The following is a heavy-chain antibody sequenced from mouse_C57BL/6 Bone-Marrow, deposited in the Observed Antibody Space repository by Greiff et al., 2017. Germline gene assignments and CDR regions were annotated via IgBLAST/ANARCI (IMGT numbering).Heavy chain of an antibody. D-gene: IGHD2-4*01. J-gene: IGHJ3*01. CDR3: ARGVYYDYEGGFAY. V-gene: IGHV5-17*01. Sequence: EVHLVESGGGLVKPGGSLKLSCAASGFTFSDYGMHWVRQAPEKGLEWVAYISSGSSTIYYADTVKGRFTISRDNAKNTLFLQMTSLRSEDTAMYYCARGVYYDYEGGFAYWGQGTLVTVSA. CDR1: GFTFSDYG. CDR2: ISSGSSTI.